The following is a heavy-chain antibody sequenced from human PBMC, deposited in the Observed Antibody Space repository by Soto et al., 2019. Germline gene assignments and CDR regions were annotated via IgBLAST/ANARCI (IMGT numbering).Heavy chain of an antibody. V-gene: IGHV1-18*01. D-gene: IGHD3-22*01. Sequence: GASVKVSCKASGYTFTSYGISWVRQAPGQGLEWMGWISAYNGNTNYAQKLQGRVTMTTDTSTSTAYMELRSLRSDDTAVYYCARGYPNRAYDSSGYYLAYWGQGTLVTVSS. CDR3: ARGYPNRAYDSSGYYLAY. J-gene: IGHJ4*02. CDR2: ISAYNGNT. CDR1: GYTFTSYG.